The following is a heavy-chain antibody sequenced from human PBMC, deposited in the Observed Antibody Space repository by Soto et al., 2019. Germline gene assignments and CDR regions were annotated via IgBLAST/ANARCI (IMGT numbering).Heavy chain of an antibody. V-gene: IGHV3-7*01. CDR3: ARDFYGGYTYGPGDY. CDR2: IHGDGGKI. CDR1: GFMFRAYW. J-gene: IGHJ4*02. D-gene: IGHD5-18*01. Sequence: EVQLVESGGGLVQPGGSLRLSVAASGFMFRAYWMSWVRQAPGKGLEGVANIHGDGGKIYYVDSVKGRFTISRDNAKRSLYLQMNSLRAEDTAVYYCARDFYGGYTYGPGDYWGQGALVAVSS.